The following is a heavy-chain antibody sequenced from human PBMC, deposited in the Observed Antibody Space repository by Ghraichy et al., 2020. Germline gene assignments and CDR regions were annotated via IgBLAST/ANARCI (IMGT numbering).Heavy chain of an antibody. CDR1: GFTFSDYY. CDR2: ISSSSSYT. Sequence: GGSLRLSCAASGFTFSDYYMSWIRQAPGKGLEWVSYISSSSSYTNYADSVKGRFTISRDNAKNSLYLQMNSLRAEDTAVYYCAREGNYYDTNRGMDVWGQGTTVTVSS. V-gene: IGHV3-11*06. J-gene: IGHJ6*02. D-gene: IGHD3-22*01. CDR3: AREGNYYDTNRGMDV.